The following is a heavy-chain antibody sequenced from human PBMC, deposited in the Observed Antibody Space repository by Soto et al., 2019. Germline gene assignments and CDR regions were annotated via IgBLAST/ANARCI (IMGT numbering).Heavy chain of an antibody. CDR2: IIPYYNTL. CDR3: ASGASRWYPYFFDS. D-gene: IGHD6-13*01. Sequence: QAQVVQSGAEVRKPGSSVKLSCKASEGTFNSYAIAWVRQAPGQGLEWMGGIIPYYNTLNYAKKFQDRVTITAVDATITVYMEHSSLRSDDTVVYFCASGASRWYPYFFDSWAQGTLVTVSS. V-gene: IGHV1-69*01. CDR1: EGTFNSYA. J-gene: IGHJ4*02.